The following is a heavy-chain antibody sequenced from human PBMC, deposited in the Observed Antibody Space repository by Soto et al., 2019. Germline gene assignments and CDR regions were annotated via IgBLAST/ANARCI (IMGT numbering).Heavy chain of an antibody. CDR3: AHSGFRCSGGSCYSFDP. V-gene: IGHV2-5*02. J-gene: IGHJ5*02. CDR1: GFSISTSGGG. D-gene: IGHD2-15*01. CDR2: IYWDDDK. Sequence: QITLKESGPTLVKPTQTLTLTCTFSGFSISTSGGGVGWIRQPPGKAREWLALIYWDDDKRYSPSLKSRLTIPKDTSKNQVVLKMTNMHPVDTANYYCAHSGFRCSGGSCYSFDPWGQGTLVTVSS.